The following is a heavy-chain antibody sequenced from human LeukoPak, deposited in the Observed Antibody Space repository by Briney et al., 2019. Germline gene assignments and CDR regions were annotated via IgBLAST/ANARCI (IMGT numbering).Heavy chain of an antibody. Sequence: ASVKVSCKASGGTFSSYAISWVRQAPGQGLEWMGGIIPIFGTANYAQKFQGRVTITTDESTSTAYMELSSLRSEDTAVYYCARGGYCSSTSCYTGAYYYYMDVWGKGTMVTVSS. V-gene: IGHV1-69*05. CDR1: GGTFSSYA. D-gene: IGHD2-2*02. J-gene: IGHJ6*03. CDR2: IIPIFGTA. CDR3: ARGGYCSSTSCYTGAYYYYMDV.